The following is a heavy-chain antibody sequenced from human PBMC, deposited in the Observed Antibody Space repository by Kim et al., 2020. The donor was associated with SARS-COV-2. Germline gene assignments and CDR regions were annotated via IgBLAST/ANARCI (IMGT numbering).Heavy chain of an antibody. CDR2: IYYSGST. D-gene: IGHD6-13*01. CDR3: ARTAAGTSALPSGYYYYYG. Sequence: SETLSLTCTVSGGSISSYYWSWIRQPPGKGLEWIGYIYYSGSTNYNPSLKSRVTISVDTSKNQFSLKLSSVTAADTAVYYCARTAAGTSALPSGYYYYYG. V-gene: IGHV4-59*13. J-gene: IGHJ6*01. CDR1: GGSISSYY.